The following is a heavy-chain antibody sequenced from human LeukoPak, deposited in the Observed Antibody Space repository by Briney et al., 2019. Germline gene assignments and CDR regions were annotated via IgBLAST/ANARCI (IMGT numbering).Heavy chain of an antibody. Sequence: SVKVSCKASGGTFSSYAISWVRQAPGQGLEWMGGIIPIFGTANYAQKFQGRVTITRDTSANTAYMELSSLTSEDMAVYYCARGAAGAFDIWGQGTKVSVSS. CDR3: ARGAAGAFDI. D-gene: IGHD6-13*01. CDR2: IIPIFGTA. CDR1: GGTFSSYA. V-gene: IGHV1-69*05. J-gene: IGHJ3*02.